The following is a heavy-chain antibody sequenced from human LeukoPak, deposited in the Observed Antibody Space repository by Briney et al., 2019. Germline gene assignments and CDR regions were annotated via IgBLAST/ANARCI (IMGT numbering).Heavy chain of an antibody. V-gene: IGHV3-7*01. CDR2: INQDGREK. J-gene: IGHJ4*02. CDR1: GFSFSSHW. Sequence: PGGSLRLSCAASGFSFSSHWMSWVRQAPGKGLEWVANINQDGREKQDVDSVKGRFTISRDNAKNSLYLQMNSLRAEDTAVYYCAKDLSGGNFDYWGQGTLATVSS. CDR3: AKDLSGGNFDY. D-gene: IGHD3-10*01.